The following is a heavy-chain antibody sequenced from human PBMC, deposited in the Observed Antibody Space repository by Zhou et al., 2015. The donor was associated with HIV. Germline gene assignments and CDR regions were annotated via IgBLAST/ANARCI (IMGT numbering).Heavy chain of an antibody. CDR1: GGTFSGSD. Sequence: LLQSGPEVRKPGSSVKVSCKASGGTFSGSDLSWVRQAPGQGLEWMGGIIPVFGPPNYAQKFHGRVTITADRSTNTAYMELRSLTSEDTAVYYCARRSDISDYFDYWGQGTLVIVSS. J-gene: IGHJ4*02. D-gene: IGHD3-3*02. CDR3: ARRSDISDYFDY. V-gene: IGHV1-69*06. CDR2: IIPVFGPP.